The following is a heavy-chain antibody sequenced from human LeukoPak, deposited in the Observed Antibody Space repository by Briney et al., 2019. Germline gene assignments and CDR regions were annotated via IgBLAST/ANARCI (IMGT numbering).Heavy chain of an antibody. CDR1: GYRFSGYW. CDR3: ARLLDSSRFDY. J-gene: IGHJ4*02. CDR2: IYPGDSDT. D-gene: IGHD3-22*01. Sequence: GESLKISCHGSGYRFSGYWIARVRQMPGKGLEWMGIIYPGDSDTRYSPSFQGQVTISADKSISAAYLQWSSLKASDTAIYYCARLLDSSRFDYWGQGSLVTVSS. V-gene: IGHV5-51*01.